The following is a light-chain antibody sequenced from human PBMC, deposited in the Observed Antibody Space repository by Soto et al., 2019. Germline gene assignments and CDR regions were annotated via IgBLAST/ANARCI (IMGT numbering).Light chain of an antibody. CDR3: QQYNSYSWT. J-gene: IGKJ1*01. CDR2: DAS. V-gene: IGKV1-33*01. CDR1: QDISNY. Sequence: DIQITQSPSSLSSSVRDRFTITCQASQDISNYLNWYQQKPGKAPKLLIYDASNLETGVPSRFSGSGSGTDFTFTISSLQPEDIATYYCQQYNSYSWTFGQGTKVDIK.